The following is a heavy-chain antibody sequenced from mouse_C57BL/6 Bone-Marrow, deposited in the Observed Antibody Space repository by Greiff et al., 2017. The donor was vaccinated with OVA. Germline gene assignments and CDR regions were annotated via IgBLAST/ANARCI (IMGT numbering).Heavy chain of an antibody. CDR1: GFTFSSYA. D-gene: IGHD2-2*01. CDR2: ISDGGSYT. Sequence: DVQLVESGGGLVKPGGSLKLSCAASGFTFSSYAMSWVRQTPEKRLEWVATISDGGSYTYYPDNVKGRFTISRDNAKNNLYLQMSHLKSEDTAMYYCAREGVTTRYYFDYWGQGTTLTVSS. CDR3: AREGVTTRYYFDY. J-gene: IGHJ2*01. V-gene: IGHV5-4*01.